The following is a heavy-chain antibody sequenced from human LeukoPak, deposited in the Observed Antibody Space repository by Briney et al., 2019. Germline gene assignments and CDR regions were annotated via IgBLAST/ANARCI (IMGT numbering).Heavy chain of an antibody. Sequence: SETLSLTCTVSGGSISSSNYYWIWIRQPPGKGLEWIGSISYSGSIFYNSSLKSRVTISVDTSKNQFSLKLSSVTAADTAVYYCARLGSQRSSWYWGIFDYWGQGTLVTVSS. D-gene: IGHD6-13*01. CDR1: GGSISSSNYY. J-gene: IGHJ4*02. V-gene: IGHV4-39*01. CDR2: ISYSGSI. CDR3: ARLGSQRSSWYWGIFDY.